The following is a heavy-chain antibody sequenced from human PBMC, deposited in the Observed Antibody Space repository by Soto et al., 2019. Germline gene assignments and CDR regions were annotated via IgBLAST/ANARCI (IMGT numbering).Heavy chain of an antibody. CDR3: ARAEILYYDYIWGSYRSPPPFFDY. D-gene: IGHD3-16*02. J-gene: IGHJ4*02. CDR1: GYSFTSYW. Sequence: GESLKISCKGSGYSFTSYWIGWVRQMPGKGLEWMGIIYPGDSDTRYSPSFQGQVTISADKSISTAYLQWSSLKASDTAMCYCARAEILYYDYIWGSYRSPPPFFDYWGQGTLVTVSS. CDR2: IYPGDSDT. V-gene: IGHV5-51*01.